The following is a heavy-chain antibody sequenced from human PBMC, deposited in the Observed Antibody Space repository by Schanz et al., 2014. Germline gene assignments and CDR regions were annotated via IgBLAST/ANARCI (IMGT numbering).Heavy chain of an antibody. CDR3: AKGLGTRSNNFDY. V-gene: IGHV3-30*02. Sequence: QVQLVESGGGVVQPGGSLRLSCAASGFTFSSFGMHWVRQAPGKGLEWVAFIQNDGSNYYHADSVKGRFTISRDNPKNTLYLQINSLRTEDTAVFYCAKGLGTRSNNFDYWGQGTLVTVSS. D-gene: IGHD6-13*01. CDR1: GFTFSSFG. J-gene: IGHJ4*02. CDR2: IQNDGSNY.